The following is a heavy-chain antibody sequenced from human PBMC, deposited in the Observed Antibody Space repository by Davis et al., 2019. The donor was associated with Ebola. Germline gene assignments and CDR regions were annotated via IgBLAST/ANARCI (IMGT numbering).Heavy chain of an antibody. V-gene: IGHV4-34*01. CDR1: GGSFSGYY. D-gene: IGHD3-16*02. Sequence: MPSETLSLTCAVYGGSFSGYYWSWIRQPPGKGLEWIGEIYHSGSTYYNPSLKSRVTISVDRSKNQFSLKLSSVTAADTAVYYCARGDDYIWGSYRFDYWGQGTLVTVSS. CDR2: IYHSGST. J-gene: IGHJ4*02. CDR3: ARGDDYIWGSYRFDY.